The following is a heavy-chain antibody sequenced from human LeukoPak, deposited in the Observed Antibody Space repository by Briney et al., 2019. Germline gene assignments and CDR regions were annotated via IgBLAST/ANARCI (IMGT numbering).Heavy chain of an antibody. CDR3: ARQGGSSSPYYYYYMDV. D-gene: IGHD6-13*01. CDR1: GYSISSGYY. J-gene: IGHJ6*03. CDR2: MYHSGST. V-gene: IGHV4-38-2*01. Sequence: SETLSLTCAVSGYSISSGYYWGWFRQPPGKGLEWIGGMYHSGSTYYNPSLKSRVTISVDTSKNQFPLKLSSVTAADTAVYYCARQGGSSSPYYYYYMDVWGKGTTVTVSS.